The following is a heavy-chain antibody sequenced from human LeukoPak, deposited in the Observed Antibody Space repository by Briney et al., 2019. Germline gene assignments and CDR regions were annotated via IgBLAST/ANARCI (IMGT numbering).Heavy chain of an antibody. CDR3: ARADYDILTGYYSGAFDI. Sequence: ASVKVSCKASGYTFTGYYMHWVRQAPGQGLEWMGWINPNSGGTNYAQKFQGWVTMTRDTSISTAYMELSRLRSDDTAVYYCARADYDILTGYYSGAFDIWGQGTMVTVSS. CDR2: INPNSGGT. D-gene: IGHD3-9*01. V-gene: IGHV1-2*04. J-gene: IGHJ3*02. CDR1: GYTFTGYY.